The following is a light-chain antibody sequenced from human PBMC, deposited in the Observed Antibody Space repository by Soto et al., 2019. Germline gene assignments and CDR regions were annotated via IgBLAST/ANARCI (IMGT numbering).Light chain of an antibody. CDR1: QSINSW. Sequence: DIKMTQSPSTLSASVGDRVTITCRASQSINSWLAWYQQKPGKAPNLLINKASSLQSGVPSRFSGSGSGTEFTLTIRSLQPDDFATYYFQQYNSYSWTFGRGTKVEIK. CDR3: QQYNSYSWT. J-gene: IGKJ1*01. CDR2: KAS. V-gene: IGKV1-5*03.